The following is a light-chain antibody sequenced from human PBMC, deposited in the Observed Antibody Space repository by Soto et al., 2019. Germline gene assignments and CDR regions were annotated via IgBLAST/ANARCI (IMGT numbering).Light chain of an antibody. J-gene: IGKJ1*01. Sequence: DIQMTQSPSSLSASVGDRVTIICRASRSITNFLNWYQQQPGKAPRLLIYTASTLQSGVPSRFSGSGSGTDFTLTISSLQPEDFATYYCQQSYTTPRTFGQGTKVDIK. CDR1: RSITNF. CDR2: TAS. CDR3: QQSYTTPRT. V-gene: IGKV1-39*01.